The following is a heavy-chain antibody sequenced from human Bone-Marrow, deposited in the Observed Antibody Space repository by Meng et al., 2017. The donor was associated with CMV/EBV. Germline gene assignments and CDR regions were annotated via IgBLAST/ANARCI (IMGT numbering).Heavy chain of an antibody. CDR3: ASPRGVATITRNAFDI. Sequence: SVKVSCKPSGGTFSSYAISWVRQAPGQGLEWMGGIIPIFGTANYAQKFQGRVTITTDESTSTAYMELSSLRSEDTAVYYCASPRGVATITRNAFDIWGQGTMVTVSS. CDR2: IIPIFGTA. D-gene: IGHD5-24*01. CDR1: GGTFSSYA. J-gene: IGHJ3*02. V-gene: IGHV1-69*05.